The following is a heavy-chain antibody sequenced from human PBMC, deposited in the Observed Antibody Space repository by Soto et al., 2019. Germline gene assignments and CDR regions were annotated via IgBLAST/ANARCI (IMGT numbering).Heavy chain of an antibody. D-gene: IGHD3-22*01. J-gene: IGHJ3*02. CDR2: IYTSGST. V-gene: IGHV4-4*07. CDR1: GGSISSYY. CDR3: AGFYYYDSSGYYVASGFDAFDI. Sequence: PSETLSLTCTVSGGSISSYYWSWIRQPAGKGLEWIGRIYTSGSTNYNPSLKSRVTMSVDTSKNQFSLKLSSVTAADTAVYYCAGFYYYDSSGYYVASGFDAFDIWGQGKMVTVSS.